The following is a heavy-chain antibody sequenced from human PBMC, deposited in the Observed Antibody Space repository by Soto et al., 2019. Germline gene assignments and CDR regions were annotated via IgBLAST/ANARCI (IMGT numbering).Heavy chain of an antibody. J-gene: IGHJ6*02. D-gene: IGHD2-2*01. Sequence: QLQLQESGPGLVKPSETLSLTCTVSGGSISSSSYYWGWIRQPPGKGLEWIGSIYYSGNTYYSPSLKSRVTISVDTSKNQFSLKLSSVTAADTAVYYCASPASRYYFYGMDVWGQGTTVTVSS. CDR1: GGSISSSSYY. V-gene: IGHV4-39*01. CDR3: ASPASRYYFYGMDV. CDR2: IYYSGNT.